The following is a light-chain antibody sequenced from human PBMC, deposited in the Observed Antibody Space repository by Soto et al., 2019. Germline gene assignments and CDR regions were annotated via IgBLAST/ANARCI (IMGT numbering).Light chain of an antibody. CDR3: QQRSVWSWT. J-gene: IGKJ1*01. V-gene: IGKV3-11*01. Sequence: EIVLTQSPGTLSLSPGERATLSCRASQSVGNNLFWYQQKPGQAPRILIYGASTRATGSPARFSGSGSWTDFSLTISSLVPEDFAVFYCQQRSVWSWTFGQGTKVDIK. CDR2: GAS. CDR1: QSVGNN.